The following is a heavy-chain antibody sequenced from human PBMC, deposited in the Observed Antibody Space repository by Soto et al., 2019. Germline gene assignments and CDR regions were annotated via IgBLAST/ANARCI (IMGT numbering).Heavy chain of an antibody. CDR2: IWYDGSNK. J-gene: IGHJ4*02. D-gene: IGHD3-3*01. V-gene: IGHV3-33*01. Sequence: QVQLVESGGGVVQPGRSLRLSCAASGFIFSTYGMHWVRQAPGKGLEWVAVIWYDGSNKYYADSVKGRFIISRDNSESTLYLQMHSLRAEDTAVYYCASAVGPFDYWGQGTLVTVSS. CDR1: GFIFSTYG. CDR3: ASAVGPFDY.